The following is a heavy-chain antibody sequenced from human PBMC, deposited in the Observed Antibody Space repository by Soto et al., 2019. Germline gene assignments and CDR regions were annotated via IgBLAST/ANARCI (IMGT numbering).Heavy chain of an antibody. Sequence: PGGSLRLSCAASGFTFSSYSMNWVRQAPGKGLEWVSSISSSSSYIYYADSVKGRFTISRDNAKNSLYLQMNSLRAEDTAVYYCARDLDGTYYDSSGYYYWGQGTLVTVSS. CDR1: GFTFSSYS. CDR3: ARDLDGTYYDSSGYYY. V-gene: IGHV3-21*01. J-gene: IGHJ4*02. CDR2: ISSSSSYI. D-gene: IGHD3-22*01.